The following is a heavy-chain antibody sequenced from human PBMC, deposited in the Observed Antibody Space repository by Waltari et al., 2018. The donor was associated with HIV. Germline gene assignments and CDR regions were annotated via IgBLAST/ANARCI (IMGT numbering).Heavy chain of an antibody. CDR1: GYTFTSYY. D-gene: IGHD1-26*01. Sequence: QLLQSGAAVKKPGASVTVSCKSSGYTFTSYYMLWVLQSPGQGLECMGIINTSGGSTSYAQKFQGKVTMTRDTSTSTVYMKLSSLRSENTGVDYCAREKSGVESGSGSPARFYGMDVWGQGTTVTVSS. V-gene: IGHV1-46*01. J-gene: IGHJ6*02. CDR2: INTSGGST. CDR3: AREKSGVESGSGSPARFYGMDV.